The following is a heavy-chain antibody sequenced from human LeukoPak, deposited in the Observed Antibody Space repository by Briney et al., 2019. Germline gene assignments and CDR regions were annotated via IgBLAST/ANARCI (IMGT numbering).Heavy chain of an antibody. D-gene: IGHD6-6*01. J-gene: IGHJ5*02. CDR3: ARSRIAAPFDP. CDR2: ICTSGST. V-gene: IGHV4-4*07. Sequence: SETLSLTCTVSGGSISSYYWSWIRQPAGKGLEWIGRICTSGSTNYNPSLKSRVTMSVDTSKNQFSLNLSSVTAADTAVYYCARSRIAAPFDPWGQGTLVTVSS. CDR1: GGSISSYY.